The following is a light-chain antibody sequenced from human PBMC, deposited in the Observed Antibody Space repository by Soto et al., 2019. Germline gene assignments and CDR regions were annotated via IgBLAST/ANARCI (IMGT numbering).Light chain of an antibody. CDR2: SNN. J-gene: IGLJ2*01. CDR3: AAWDDSLNGPV. CDR1: SSNIGSNT. V-gene: IGLV1-44*01. Sequence: QSVLTQPPSASGTPGQRVTISCSGTSSNIGSNTVNWYQQLPATAPKLLIYSNNQRPSGVPDRFSGSNSGTSASLAISGFRSEDEADYYCAAWDDSLNGPVFGGGTKLTVL.